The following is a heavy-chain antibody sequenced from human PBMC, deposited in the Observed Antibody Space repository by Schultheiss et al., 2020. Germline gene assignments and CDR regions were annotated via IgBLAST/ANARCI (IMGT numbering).Heavy chain of an antibody. V-gene: IGHV1-8*02. Sequence: AAVKGSCKASGYTFTGYYMHWVRQAPGQGLEWMGWMNPNSGNTGYAQKFQGRVTMTRNTSISTAYMELSSLRSEDTAVYYCARAGVVVAATGPFPYFYYYGMDVWGQGTTVTVSS. D-gene: IGHD2-15*01. J-gene: IGHJ6*02. CDR2: MNPNSGNT. CDR1: GYTFTGYY. CDR3: ARAGVVVAATGPFPYFYYYGMDV.